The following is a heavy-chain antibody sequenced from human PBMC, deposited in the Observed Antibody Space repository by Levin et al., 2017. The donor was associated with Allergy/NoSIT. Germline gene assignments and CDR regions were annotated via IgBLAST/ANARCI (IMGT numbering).Heavy chain of an antibody. J-gene: IGHJ5*02. CDR3: ARRAPYYDFWSGYYNEGWFDP. CDR1: GYSFTSYW. D-gene: IGHD3-3*01. V-gene: IGHV5-51*01. Sequence: GESLKISCKGSGYSFTSYWIGWVRQMPGKGLEWMGIIYPGDSDTRYSPSFQGQVTISADKSISTAYLQWSSLKASDTAMYYCARRAPYYDFWSGYYNEGWFDPWGQGTLVTVSS. CDR2: IYPGDSDT.